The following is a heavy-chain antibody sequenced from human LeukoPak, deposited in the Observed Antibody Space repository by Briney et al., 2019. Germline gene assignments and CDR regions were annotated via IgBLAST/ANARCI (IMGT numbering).Heavy chain of an antibody. V-gene: IGHV5-51*01. J-gene: IGHJ4*02. D-gene: IGHD6-13*01. CDR3: AVYRGAAAAGTDYFDY. CDR2: IYPGDSDT. CDR1: GYSFTRYW. Sequence: GESLKISCKGSGYSFTRYWIGWVRQMPGKGLEWMGIIYPGDSDTRYSPSFQGQVTISADKSISTAYLQWSSLKASDTAMYYCAVYRGAAAAGTDYFDYWGQGTLVTVSS.